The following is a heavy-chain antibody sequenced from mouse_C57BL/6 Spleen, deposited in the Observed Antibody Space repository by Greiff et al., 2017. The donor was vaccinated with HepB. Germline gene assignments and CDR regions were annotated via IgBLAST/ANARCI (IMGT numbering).Heavy chain of an antibody. CDR1: GYAFSSSW. CDR3: AREGEGPWYCEV. CDR2: IYPGDGDT. D-gene: IGHD3-3*01. Sequence: QVQLQQSGPELVKPGASVKISCKASGYAFSSSWMNWVKQRPGKGLEWIGRIYPGDGDTNYNGKFKGKATLTAEKSSSTAYMQLSSLTSEDSAVYFCAREGEGPWYCEVWGTGTTGTVSS. V-gene: IGHV1-82*01. J-gene: IGHJ1*03.